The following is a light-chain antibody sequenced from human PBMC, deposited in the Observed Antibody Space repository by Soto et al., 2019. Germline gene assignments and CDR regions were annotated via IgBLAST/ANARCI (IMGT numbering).Light chain of an antibody. V-gene: IGLV1-44*01. CDR1: SSNIGSNT. J-gene: IGLJ1*01. CDR2: SNN. CDR3: AAWDDSLNGPRYV. Sequence: QPVLTQPPSASVTPGQRVTISCSGSSSNIGSNTVNWYQQLPGTAPKLLIYSNNQRPSGVPDRFSGSKSGTSASLAITGLQSEDEADYYCAAWDDSLNGPRYVFGTGTTLTVL.